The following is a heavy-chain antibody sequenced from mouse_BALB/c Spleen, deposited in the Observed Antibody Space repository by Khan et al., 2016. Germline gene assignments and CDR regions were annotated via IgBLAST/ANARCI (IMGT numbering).Heavy chain of an antibody. J-gene: IGHJ3*01. CDR2: ISYSGST. D-gene: IGHD3-3*01. CDR3: ARERDGWFAY. V-gene: IGHV3-2*02. Sequence: EVQLQESGPGLVKPSQSLSLTCTVTGYSITSDYAWNWIRQFPGNKLEWMGYISYSGSTSYNPSLKSRISITRDPSKNQFFLQLNSVTTEDTATYYCARERDGWFAYWGQGTLVTVSA. CDR1: GYSITSDYA.